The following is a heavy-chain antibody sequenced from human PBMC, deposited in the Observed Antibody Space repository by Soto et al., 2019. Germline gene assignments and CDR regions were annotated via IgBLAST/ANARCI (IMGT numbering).Heavy chain of an antibody. CDR1: GGSINSRDYY. J-gene: IGHJ1*01. V-gene: IGHV4-39*01. CDR3: ARRLAAARRFNEYFDH. D-gene: IGHD6-13*01. Sequence: QLQLQGSGPGLVKPSETLSLTCTVSGGSINSRDYYWGWIRQPPGKGLEWIGSINYSGYVYSNPALKSRITISIDTSRNQFSLKLTSVTAADTALYFCARRLAAARRFNEYFDHWGQGTLVTASS. CDR2: INYSGYV.